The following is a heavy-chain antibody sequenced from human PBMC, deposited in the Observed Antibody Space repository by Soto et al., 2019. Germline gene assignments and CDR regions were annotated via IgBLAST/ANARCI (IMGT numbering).Heavy chain of an antibody. CDR3: ARADYGDYESLDY. D-gene: IGHD4-17*01. V-gene: IGHV3-74*01. CDR1: GFTFSSYW. J-gene: IGHJ4*02. Sequence: GGSLRLSCAASGFTFSSYWMHWVRQAPGKGLVWVSRINSDWSSTSYADSVKGRFTISRDNAKNTLYLQMNSLRAEDTAVYYCARADYGDYESLDYWGQGTLVTVSS. CDR2: INSDWSST.